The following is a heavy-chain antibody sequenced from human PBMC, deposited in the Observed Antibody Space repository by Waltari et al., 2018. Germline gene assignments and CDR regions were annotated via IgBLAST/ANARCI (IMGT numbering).Heavy chain of an antibody. CDR3: AIERATSFTDV. D-gene: IGHD5-12*01. CDR2: VEPEEHEK. V-gene: IGHV1-24*01. Sequence: QVQLLQSGAASKKPGASVKVSCKVSGYTLTDLSMHWVRQAPGTGHEWMGRVEPEEHEKIDAHKFQGRVTMTEDASTDTAYMELSSRRSEETAVYYCAIERATSFTDVWGQGTTVTVPS. CDR1: GYTLTDLS. J-gene: IGHJ6*02.